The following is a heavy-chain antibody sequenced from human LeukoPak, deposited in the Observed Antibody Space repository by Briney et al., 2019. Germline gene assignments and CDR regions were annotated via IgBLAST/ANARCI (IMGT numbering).Heavy chain of an antibody. V-gene: IGHV3-30*03. D-gene: IGHD3-10*01. CDR2: ISFDGSSK. J-gene: IGHJ6*03. CDR3: ARDRVGVRGVISPRYYYYYMDV. CDR1: GFTFSAYG. Sequence: GGSLRLSCAASGFTFSAYGMHWVRQAPGKGLEWVAVISFDGSSKDYAESVRGRFTVSRDNSKNSLYLQMNSLRAEDTAVYYCARDRVGVRGVISPRYYYYYMDVWGKGTTVTVSS.